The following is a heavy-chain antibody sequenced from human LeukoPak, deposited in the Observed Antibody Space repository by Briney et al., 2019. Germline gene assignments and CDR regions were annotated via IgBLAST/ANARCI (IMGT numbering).Heavy chain of an antibody. J-gene: IGHJ4*02. CDR1: GGSISSGGYY. V-gene: IGHV4-31*03. CDR3: ASLSPNDFWSGYPDY. Sequence: SQTLSLTCTVSGGSISSGGYYWSWIRQHPGKGLEWIGYIYYSGSTYYNPSLKSRVTISVDTSKNQFSLKLSSVTAADTAVYYCASLSPNDFWSGYPDYWGQGTLVTVSS. CDR2: IYYSGST. D-gene: IGHD3-3*01.